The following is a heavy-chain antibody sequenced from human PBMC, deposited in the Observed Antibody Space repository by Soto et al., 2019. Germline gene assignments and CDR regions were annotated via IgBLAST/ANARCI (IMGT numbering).Heavy chain of an antibody. D-gene: IGHD4-17*01. J-gene: IGHJ6*03. CDR3: ARLTTTYYYYYYMDV. Sequence: PGGSLRLSCAASGFTFSSYWMHWVRQAPGKGLVWVSRINSDGSSTSYADSVKGRFTISRDNAKNTLYLQMNSLRAEDTAVYYCARLTTTYYYYYYMDVWGKGTTVTVSS. CDR2: INSDGSST. CDR1: GFTFSSYW. V-gene: IGHV3-74*01.